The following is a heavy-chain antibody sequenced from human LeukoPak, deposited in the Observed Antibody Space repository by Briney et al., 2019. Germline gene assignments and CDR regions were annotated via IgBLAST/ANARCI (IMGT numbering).Heavy chain of an antibody. CDR2: IIPIFGTA. J-gene: IGHJ6*02. V-gene: IGHV1-69*13. CDR3: ARDPGYYGSGSPHYYGMDV. Sequence: GASVKVSCKASGYTFSSYAISWVRQAPGQGLEWMGGIIPIFGTANYAQKFQGRVTITADESTSTAYMELSSLRSEDTAVYYCARDPGYYGSGSPHYYGMDVWGQGTTVTVSS. CDR1: GYTFSSYA. D-gene: IGHD3-10*01.